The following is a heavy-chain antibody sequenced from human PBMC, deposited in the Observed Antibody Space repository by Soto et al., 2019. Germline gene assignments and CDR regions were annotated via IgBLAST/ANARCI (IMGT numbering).Heavy chain of an antibody. J-gene: IGHJ4*02. V-gene: IGHV4-39*01. CDR3: ARSSRVGYCTGGDCSNFDY. D-gene: IGHD2-8*02. Sequence: QLQLQESGPGLVKPSETLSLTCTVSSGSISSSTTYYWGWVRQPPGKGLEWIGTISYRGTTYYNPSLKSRVTISVATSKNQFYLSLSSVTAADTAVYYCARSSRVGYCTGGDCSNFDYWGQGTLVTVSS. CDR1: SGSISSSTTYY. CDR2: ISYRGTT.